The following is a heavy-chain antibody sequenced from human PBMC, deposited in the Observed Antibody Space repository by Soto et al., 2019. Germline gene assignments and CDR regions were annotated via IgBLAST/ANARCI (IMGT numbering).Heavy chain of an antibody. CDR2: IYPDDSDT. Sequence: PGESLKISCKGSGYIFTNYWIGWVRQMPGKGLKWMEIIYPDDSDTRYSPYFQGQVTISVDKSISTTYLQWSSLKASDTAMYYCARRAVALRYFDWLPGAAFDIWGQGTMVTVSS. CDR3: ARRAVALRYFDWLPGAAFDI. D-gene: IGHD3-9*01. CDR1: GYIFTNYW. J-gene: IGHJ3*02. V-gene: IGHV5-51*01.